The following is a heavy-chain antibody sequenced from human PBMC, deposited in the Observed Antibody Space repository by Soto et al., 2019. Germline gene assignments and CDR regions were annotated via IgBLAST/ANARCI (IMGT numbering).Heavy chain of an antibody. Sequence: EVQLVESGGGLVKPGGSLRLSCAASGFTFNRYSMNWVRQAPGKGLEWVSSISSSSTYIYYADSVKGRFTISRDNAKNSLYVLMNSLRAEETAVYYCARDPEVDDIPFDNWGRGTLVTVSS. CDR3: ARDPEVDDIPFDN. J-gene: IGHJ4*02. CDR2: ISSSSTYI. D-gene: IGHD3-9*01. V-gene: IGHV3-21*02. CDR1: GFTFNRYS.